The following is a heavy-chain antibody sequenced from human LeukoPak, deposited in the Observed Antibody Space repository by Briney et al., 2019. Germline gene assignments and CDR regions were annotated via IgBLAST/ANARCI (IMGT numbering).Heavy chain of an antibody. D-gene: IGHD3-3*02. CDR2: INPSGGST. J-gene: IGHJ4*02. CDR1: GYTFTSYY. CDR3: ARWISMGGQLRTYYFDY. V-gene: IGHV1-46*01. Sequence: ASVKVSCKASGYTFTSYYMHWVRQAPGQGLEWMGLINPSGGSTSYAQKFQGRVTMTRDMSTSTVYMELSSLRSEDTAVYYCARWISMGGQLRTYYFDYWGQGTLVTVSS.